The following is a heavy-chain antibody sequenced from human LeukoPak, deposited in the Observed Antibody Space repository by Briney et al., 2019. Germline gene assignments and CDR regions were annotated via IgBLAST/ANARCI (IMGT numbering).Heavy chain of an antibody. D-gene: IGHD3-16*01. CDR2: INPDSGFT. CDR3: APTAEAYTSWWKV. Sequence: ASVKVSCKASGYKFTDDYMHWVRQAPGQGLEFMGWINPDSGFTNYAQKFKGRGTMTRDTSISTASLEVRSLTSDEPAVYYCAPTAEAYTSWWKVWGQGTLVTVSS. CDR1: GYKFTDDY. J-gene: IGHJ4*02. V-gene: IGHV1-2*02.